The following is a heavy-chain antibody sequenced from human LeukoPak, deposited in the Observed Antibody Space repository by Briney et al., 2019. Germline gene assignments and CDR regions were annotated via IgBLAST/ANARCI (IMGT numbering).Heavy chain of an antibody. CDR3: ARDLAGWYSSSWYGPGYYFDY. CDR2: IYYSGST. J-gene: IGHJ4*02. Sequence: PSETLSLTCTVSGGSISSSSYYWGWIRQPPGKGLEWIGSIYYSGSTYYNPSLKSRVTISVDTSKNQFSLKLSSVTAADTAVYYCARDLAGWYSSSWYGPGYYFDYWGQGTLVTVSS. V-gene: IGHV4-39*07. D-gene: IGHD6-13*01. CDR1: GGSISSSSYY.